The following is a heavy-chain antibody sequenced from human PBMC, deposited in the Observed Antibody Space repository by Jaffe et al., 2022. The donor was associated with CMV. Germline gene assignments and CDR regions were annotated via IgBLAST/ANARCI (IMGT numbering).Heavy chain of an antibody. V-gene: IGHV3-23*01. Sequence: EVQLLESGGGLVQPGESLRLSCAASGFSFSSYPMTWVRQAPGQGPEWVSAISDDGGATYYADSVKGQFTISRDNSKNTLYLQMNSLRAEDTAIYYCARYLMGQYYHGLDVWGQGTTVIVSS. CDR3: ARYLMGQYYHGLDV. D-gene: IGHD1-1*01. CDR1: GFSFSSYP. CDR2: ISDDGGAT. J-gene: IGHJ6*02.